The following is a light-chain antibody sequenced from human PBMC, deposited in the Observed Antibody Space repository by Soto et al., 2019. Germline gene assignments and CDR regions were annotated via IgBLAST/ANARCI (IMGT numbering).Light chain of an antibody. Sequence: IVLTHSPSTRPFPPGPAAILSCRASQSVSNYLAWYQQKPGQAPRLLVSAASNRATGIPARFSGSGSGTDFTLTISSLEPEDFGVFYCQQRFDWPKITFGQGTRLET. V-gene: IGKV3-11*01. CDR1: QSVSNY. J-gene: IGKJ5*01. CDR2: AAS. CDR3: QQRFDWPKIT.